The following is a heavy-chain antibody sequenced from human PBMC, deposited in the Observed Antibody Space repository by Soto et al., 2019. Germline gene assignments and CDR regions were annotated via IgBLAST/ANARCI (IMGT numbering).Heavy chain of an antibody. J-gene: IGHJ5*02. CDR1: NGSISSAIYY. CDR2: IYHSGST. CDR3: AGRSSLASVQVYFGEISNYNWFDP. D-gene: IGHD3-10*01. V-gene: IGHV4-39*01. Sequence: QLQLQESGPGLVKPSETLSLTCTVSNGSISSAIYYWGWIRQPPGKGLEWIGSIYHSGSTYYNPSLQGRVTISVATSKNQFSLKLSSVTAADTAVYFCAGRSSLASVQVYFGEISNYNWFDPWGQGTLVTVSS.